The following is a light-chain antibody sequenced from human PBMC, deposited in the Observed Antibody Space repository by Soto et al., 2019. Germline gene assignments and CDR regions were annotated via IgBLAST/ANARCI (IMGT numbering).Light chain of an antibody. J-gene: IGKJ1*01. V-gene: IGKV1-5*03. CDR3: QHDDTYPLT. CDR1: QSITSW. Sequence: DIQMTQSPSTLSASVGDRVSVTCRASQSITSWLAWYQQKPGKAPKLLIYQASRLESGVPSRFSGSGSGTDFTLTISSLQPDDFATYYCQHDDTYPLTFGQGTKVEIK. CDR2: QAS.